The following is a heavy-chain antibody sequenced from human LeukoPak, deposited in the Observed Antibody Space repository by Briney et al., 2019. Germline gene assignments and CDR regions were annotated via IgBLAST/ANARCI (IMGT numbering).Heavy chain of an antibody. CDR2: IYPGDSDV. D-gene: IGHD3-22*01. Sequence: GESLKSSCKGPGYSFTTYWIAWVRQMPGKGLEWMGIIYPGDSDVRYSPPFQGQVTISADKSISTAYLQWSSLKASDTAMYYCARVPYSSGYYYDWYIDLWGRGTLVTVSS. CDR3: ARVPYSSGYYYDWYIDL. V-gene: IGHV5-51*01. J-gene: IGHJ2*01. CDR1: GYSFTTYW.